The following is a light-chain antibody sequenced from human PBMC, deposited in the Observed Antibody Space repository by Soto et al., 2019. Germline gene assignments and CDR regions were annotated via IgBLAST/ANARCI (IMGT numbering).Light chain of an antibody. Sequence: EIVMTQSPATLSLSPGETANISCRASQSVHSNLAWFQQHPGQAPRLLIYGASSRATGIPARFSGSGSGTDFILTISSLQPEDSSIYYCQDRSSWPLGTGGQGTKGAIK. CDR2: GAS. CDR3: QDRSSWPLGT. CDR1: QSVHSN. V-gene: IGKV3-15*01. J-gene: IGKJ1*01.